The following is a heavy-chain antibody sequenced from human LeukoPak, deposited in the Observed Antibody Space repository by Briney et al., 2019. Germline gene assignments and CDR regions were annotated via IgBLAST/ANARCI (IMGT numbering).Heavy chain of an antibody. V-gene: IGHV4-39*07. CDR2: VYYSGTT. CDR3: ARGYYYMDV. Sequence: SETLSLTCSVSGDSISLSFYYWGWIRQPPGKALEWIGSVYYSGTTSYNPSLKSRVTISVDTSKNQFSLKLSSVTAADTAVYYCARGYYYMDVWGKGTTVTVSS. J-gene: IGHJ6*03. CDR1: GDSISLSFYY.